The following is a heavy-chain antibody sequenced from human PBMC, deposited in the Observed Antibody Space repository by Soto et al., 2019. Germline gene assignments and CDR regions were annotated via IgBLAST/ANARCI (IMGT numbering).Heavy chain of an antibody. CDR2: IYSSGST. Sequence: PSETLSLTCTVSGGSISSYYWTWFRQPPGKGLEWIGYIYSSGSTSYNPSLKSRITISVDTSKNQFSLKLNSVTAADTAVYYCARNTRSPNSGYIDYWGQGTLVTVSS. CDR3: ARNTRSPNSGYIDY. CDR1: GGSISSYY. D-gene: IGHD7-27*01. V-gene: IGHV4-59*01. J-gene: IGHJ4*02.